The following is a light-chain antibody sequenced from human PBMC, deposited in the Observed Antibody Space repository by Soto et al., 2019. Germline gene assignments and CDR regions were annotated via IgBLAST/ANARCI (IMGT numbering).Light chain of an antibody. J-gene: IGKJ4*01. CDR3: QQSYSTPGT. CDR2: VAS. CDR1: QSISTY. V-gene: IGKV1-39*01. Sequence: DIQMTQSPSSLSASVGDRVTITCRASQSISTYLSWYQQKPGKAPNLLIYVASSLQSGVPSRFSGSGSWTDFTLTISSLQPEDFAIYYCQQSYSTPGTFGGGTKVEI.